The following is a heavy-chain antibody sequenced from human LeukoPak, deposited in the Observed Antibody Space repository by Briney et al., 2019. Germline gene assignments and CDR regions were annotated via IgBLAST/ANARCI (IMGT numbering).Heavy chain of an antibody. CDR2: IYHGGST. V-gene: IGHV4-30-2*01. D-gene: IGHD3-10*01. CDR1: GDSISSGDYS. J-gene: IGHJ5*02. Sequence: SQTLSLTCAVSGDSISSGDYSWSWIRQPPGKGLEWIGYIYHGGSTYYNPSLKSRVTISVDRSENQFSLKLTSVTAADTAVYYCARGITMVRGVANWFDPWGQGTLVTVSS. CDR3: ARGITMVRGVANWFDP.